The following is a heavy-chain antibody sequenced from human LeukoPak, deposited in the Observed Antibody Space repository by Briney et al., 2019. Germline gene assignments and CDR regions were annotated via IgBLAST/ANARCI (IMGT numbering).Heavy chain of an antibody. J-gene: IGHJ4*02. CDR2: ISGSGGSI. D-gene: IGHD2-8*01. Sequence: GGSLRLSCAASGFTFSSYAMSWVRQAPGKGLEWVSAISGSGGSIYYADSVKGRFTISRDNSKNTLYLQMNSLRAEDTAVYYCAKDSGMLYSGDFDYWGQGTLVTVSS. CDR3: AKDSGMLYSGDFDY. CDR1: GFTFSSYA. V-gene: IGHV3-23*01.